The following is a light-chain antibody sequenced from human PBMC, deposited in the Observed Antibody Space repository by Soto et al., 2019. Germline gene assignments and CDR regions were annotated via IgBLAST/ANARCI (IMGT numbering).Light chain of an antibody. Sequence: QSALTQPPSASGSPGQSVTISCTGTSSDDGSYNFVSWYQHHPGKAPKLMLYDVIKRPSGVHDRFSGSKSGNTASLTVSGLQAEDEADYYCSSYAGGDNFVVFGGGTKVTVL. V-gene: IGLV2-8*01. CDR3: SSYAGGDNFVV. CDR1: SSDDGSYNF. CDR2: DVI. J-gene: IGLJ2*01.